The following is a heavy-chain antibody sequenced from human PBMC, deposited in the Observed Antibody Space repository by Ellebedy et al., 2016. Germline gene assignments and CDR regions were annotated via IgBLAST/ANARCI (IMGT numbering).Heavy chain of an antibody. CDR1: GFTFRSYG. J-gene: IGHJ4*02. Sequence: GESLKISXAASGFTFRSYGMHWVRQAPGKGLEWVAVILYDGTVIYYADSVKGRFTISRDNSKNTLYLQMNSLRAEDTAVYYCARDSASYLRFSYTDYWGRGTLIAVSS. CDR3: ARDSASYLRFSYTDY. D-gene: IGHD2/OR15-2a*01. CDR2: ILYDGTVI. V-gene: IGHV3-30*03.